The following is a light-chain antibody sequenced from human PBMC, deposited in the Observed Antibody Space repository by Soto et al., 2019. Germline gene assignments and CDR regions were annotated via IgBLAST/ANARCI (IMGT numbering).Light chain of an antibody. Sequence: DIQLTQSPSFLSASVGDRVTITCRASQGISSYLAWYQQKPGKAPKLLIYAASTLQSGVPSRFSGSGSGTEINITISSLQPEDFATYYCQQRNSYPPGFGPGTKVDIK. J-gene: IGKJ3*01. CDR2: AAS. V-gene: IGKV1-9*01. CDR3: QQRNSYPPG. CDR1: QGISSY.